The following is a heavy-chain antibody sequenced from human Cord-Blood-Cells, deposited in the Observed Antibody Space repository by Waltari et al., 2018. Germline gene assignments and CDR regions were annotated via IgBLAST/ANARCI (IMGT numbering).Heavy chain of an antibody. Sequence: QLQLQESGPGLVKPSETLSLTCTVSGGSISSSSYYWGWIRQPPGKGLAWIGSIYYSGSTYYNPALKSRGTISVDTSKNQFSLKLSAVTAADTAVYYCARHFRIFGVVISGADYWGQGTLVTVSS. V-gene: IGHV4-39*01. CDR2: IYYSGST. CDR1: GGSISSSSYY. J-gene: IGHJ4*02. D-gene: IGHD3-3*01. CDR3: ARHFRIFGVVISGADY.